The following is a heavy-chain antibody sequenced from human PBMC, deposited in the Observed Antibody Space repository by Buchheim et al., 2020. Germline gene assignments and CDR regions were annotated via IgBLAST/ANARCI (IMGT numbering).Heavy chain of an antibody. J-gene: IGHJ4*02. CDR3: GRVVYDSSGYYYGGLDY. V-gene: IGHV3-48*03. Sequence: EVQLVESGGGLVQPGGSLRLSCAASGFTFSSYEMNWVRQAPGKGLEWVSYISSSGSTIYYADSVKGRFTISRDNSKNSLYLQMNSLRAEDTAVYYCGRVVYDSSGYYYGGLDYWGQGTL. CDR2: ISSSGSTI. CDR1: GFTFSSYE. D-gene: IGHD3-22*01.